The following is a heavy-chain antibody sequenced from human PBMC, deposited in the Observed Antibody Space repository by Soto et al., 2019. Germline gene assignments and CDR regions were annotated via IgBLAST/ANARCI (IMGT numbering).Heavy chain of an antibody. CDR2: INHSGST. CDR3: ARGRTSRNYYGSERGYYYYMDV. J-gene: IGHJ6*03. Sequence: TSETLSLTCAVYGGSFSGYYWSWLRQPPGKGLEWIGEINHSGSTNYNPSLKSRVTISVDTSKNQFSLKLSSVTAADTAVYYCARGRTSRNYYGSERGYYYYMDVWGKGTTVTVSS. V-gene: IGHV4-34*01. D-gene: IGHD3-10*01. CDR1: GGSFSGYY.